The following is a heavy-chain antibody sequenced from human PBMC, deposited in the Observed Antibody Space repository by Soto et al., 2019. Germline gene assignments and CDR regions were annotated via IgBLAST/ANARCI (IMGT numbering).Heavy chain of an antibody. D-gene: IGHD5-18*01. CDR1: GGTFSSYA. V-gene: IGHV1-69*13. CDR3: ASNHIRSAAMGSYYFDY. CDR2: IIPIFGTA. Sequence: SVTVSCQASGGTFSSYAIIWVRQAPGQGLEWMGGIIPIFGTANYAQKFQGRVTITADESTSTAYMELSSLRSEDTAVYYCASNHIRSAAMGSYYFDYWGQGTLVTVSS. J-gene: IGHJ4*02.